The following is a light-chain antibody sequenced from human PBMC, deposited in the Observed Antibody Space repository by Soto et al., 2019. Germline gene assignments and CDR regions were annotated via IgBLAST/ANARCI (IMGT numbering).Light chain of an antibody. CDR3: MQGTHWPPT. V-gene: IGKV2-30*01. CDR1: QSIVYSDGKAY. Sequence: DVVMTQSPVSLSVTLGQPASISCRSSQSIVYSDGKAYLSWFQQRPGQSLRRLIYKASNRDSGVPDRFSGSGSGTDFTLQIDRVEAEDVGIYYCMQGTHWPPTFGRGTRVEIK. J-gene: IGKJ1*01. CDR2: KAS.